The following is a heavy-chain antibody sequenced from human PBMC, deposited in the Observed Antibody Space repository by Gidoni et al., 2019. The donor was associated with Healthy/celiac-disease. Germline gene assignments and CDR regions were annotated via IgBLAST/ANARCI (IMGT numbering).Heavy chain of an antibody. CDR3: ARAKCSGGSCYSRNNWFDP. D-gene: IGHD2-15*01. Sequence: QVPLQQWGAGLLKPSETLSPTCAVYGGSFSGSYWTWIRQPPGKGLEWIGEINHSGSTNYNPSLKSRVTISVDTSKNQFSLKLSSVTAADTAVYYCARAKCSGGSCYSRNNWFDPWGQGTLVTVSS. CDR2: INHSGST. V-gene: IGHV4-34*01. J-gene: IGHJ5*02. CDR1: GGSFSGSY.